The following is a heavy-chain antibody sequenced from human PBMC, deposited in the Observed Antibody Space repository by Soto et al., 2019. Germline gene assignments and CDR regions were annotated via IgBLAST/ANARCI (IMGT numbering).Heavy chain of an antibody. V-gene: IGHV4-31*03. CDR2: IYYSGST. CDR3: ARVTVTTYLFDY. D-gene: IGHD4-17*01. Sequence: SETLSLTCTVSGGSISSGGYYWSWIRQHPGKGLEWIGYIYYSGSTYYNPSLKSRVTISVDTSKNQFSLKLSSVTAADTAVYYCARVTVTTYLFDYWVQGTLVTVSS. J-gene: IGHJ4*02. CDR1: GGSISSGGYY.